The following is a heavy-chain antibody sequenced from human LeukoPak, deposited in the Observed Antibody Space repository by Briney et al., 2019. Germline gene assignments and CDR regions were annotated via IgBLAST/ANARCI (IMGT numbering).Heavy chain of an antibody. CDR2: IYSGGTT. Sequence: PGGSLSLSCAASGFTVSSNSMSWVRQAPGKGLEWGSVIYSGGTTYYADSVKGRFTISRDNSKNTLYLQMNSLRAEDTAVYYCARGYTSDAFDIWGQGTMVTVSS. CDR3: ARGYTSDAFDI. CDR1: GFTVSSNS. J-gene: IGHJ3*02. D-gene: IGHD1-1*01. V-gene: IGHV3-66*02.